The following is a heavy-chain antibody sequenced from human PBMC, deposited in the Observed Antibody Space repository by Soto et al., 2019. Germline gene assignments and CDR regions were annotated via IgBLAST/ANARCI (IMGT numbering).Heavy chain of an antibody. V-gene: IGHV5-51*04. D-gene: IGHD6-13*01. Sequence: GESLKISCKGSGYSFTSYWIGWVRQMPGKGLEWMGIIYPGDSDTRYSPSFQGQVTISADKPISTAYLQWSSLKASDTAMYYCATCYSSSWTRRHPFDYWGQGNLVTVS. CDR1: GYSFTSYW. CDR3: ATCYSSSWTRRHPFDY. CDR2: IYPGDSDT. J-gene: IGHJ4*02.